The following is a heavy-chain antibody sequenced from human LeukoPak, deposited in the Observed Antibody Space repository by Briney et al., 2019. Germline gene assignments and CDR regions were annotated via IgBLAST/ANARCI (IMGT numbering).Heavy chain of an antibody. CDR2: INHSGST. CDR3: ARWEGGSYYDFDY. V-gene: IGHV4-34*01. J-gene: IGHJ4*02. Sequence: SETLSLTCAVYGGSFSGYYWSWIRQTPGKGLECIGEINHSGSTNYNPSLKSRVTISVDTSKNQLSLKLSSVTAADTAVYYCARWEGGSYYDFDYWGQGTLVTVSS. D-gene: IGHD1-26*01. CDR1: GGSFSGYY.